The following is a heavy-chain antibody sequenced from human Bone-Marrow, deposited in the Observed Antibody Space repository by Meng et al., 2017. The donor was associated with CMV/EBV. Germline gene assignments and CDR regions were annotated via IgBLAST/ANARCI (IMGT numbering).Heavy chain of an antibody. Sequence: GGSLRLSCAASGFTFSSYGMHWVRQAPGKGLEWVAKIKQDGSEEYYVDSVKGRFTISRDNAKNSLYLQMNSLRVEDTAVYYCARDKRRIDYWGQGTLVTVSS. J-gene: IGHJ4*02. CDR1: GFTFSSYG. V-gene: IGHV3-7*01. CDR2: IKQDGSEE. CDR3: ARDKRRIDY.